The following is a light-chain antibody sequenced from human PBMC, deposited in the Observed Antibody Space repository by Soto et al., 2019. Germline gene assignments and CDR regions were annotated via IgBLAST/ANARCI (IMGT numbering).Light chain of an antibody. J-gene: IGKJ4*01. CDR1: QGISSW. Sequence: DIRMTQSPSSVSASVGDRVTITCRASQGISSWLAWYQQKPEKAPKLVIYAASSLQSGVPSRFSGSGSGTEFTLTISSLQPEDFATYYCLQHKSYPLTFGGGTKVEIK. CDR2: AAS. V-gene: IGKV1D-16*01. CDR3: LQHKSYPLT.